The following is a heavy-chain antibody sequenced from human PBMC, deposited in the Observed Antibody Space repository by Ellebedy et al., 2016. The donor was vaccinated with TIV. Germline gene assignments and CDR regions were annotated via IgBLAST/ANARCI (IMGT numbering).Heavy chain of an antibody. D-gene: IGHD2/OR15-2a*01. CDR1: GFTFGRSA. CDR2: ISSDGNKK. V-gene: IGHV3-30*01. J-gene: IGHJ5*02. CDR3: ARDKVEYQLPENWFDP. Sequence: PGGSLRLSCAASGFTFGRSAMHWVRQAPGKGLLWVATISSDGNKKYYADSVKGRFNISRDNFKNTLYLQMNSLRPEDTAVYYCARDKVEYQLPENWFDPWGQGTLVTVSS.